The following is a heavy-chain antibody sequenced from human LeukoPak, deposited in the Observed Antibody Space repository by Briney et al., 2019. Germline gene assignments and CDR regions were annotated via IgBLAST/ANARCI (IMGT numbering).Heavy chain of an antibody. J-gene: IGHJ4*02. CDR1: GFTFSSYS. Sequence: GGSLRLSCAASGFTFSSYSMNWVRQAPGKGLEWVSSISSSSSYIYYADSVKGRFTISRDNAKNSLYLQMNNLRAEDTAMYYCAREVLPAAHFDYWGRGTLVTVSS. CDR2: ISSSSSYI. D-gene: IGHD2-2*01. V-gene: IGHV3-21*01. CDR3: AREVLPAAHFDY.